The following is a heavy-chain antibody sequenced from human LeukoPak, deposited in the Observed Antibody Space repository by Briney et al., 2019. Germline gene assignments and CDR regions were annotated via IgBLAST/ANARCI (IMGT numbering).Heavy chain of an antibody. CDR3: ATDNLFGVVNIQAY. D-gene: IGHD3-3*01. J-gene: IGHJ4*02. CDR2: FDPEDGET. CDR1: GYTFTSYG. V-gene: IGHV1-24*01. Sequence: ASVKVSCKASGYTFTSYGISWVRQAPGKGLEWMGGFDPEDGETIYAQKFQGRVTMTEDTSTDTAYMELSSLRSEDTAVYYCATDNLFGVVNIQAYWGQGTLVTVSS.